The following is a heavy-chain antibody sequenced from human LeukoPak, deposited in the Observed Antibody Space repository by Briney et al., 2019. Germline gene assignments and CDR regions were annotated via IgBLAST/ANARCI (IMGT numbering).Heavy chain of an antibody. CDR3: AKEAINWNYVRYFDY. J-gene: IGHJ4*02. D-gene: IGHD1-7*01. Sequence: GGSLRLSCAASGFTFSDYYMAWVRQAPGKGLEWVSAISGSGGSTYYADSVKGRFTISRDNSKNTLYLQMNSLRAEDTAVYYCAKEAINWNYVRYFDYWGQGTLVTVSS. CDR2: ISGSGGST. V-gene: IGHV3-23*01. CDR1: GFTFSDYY.